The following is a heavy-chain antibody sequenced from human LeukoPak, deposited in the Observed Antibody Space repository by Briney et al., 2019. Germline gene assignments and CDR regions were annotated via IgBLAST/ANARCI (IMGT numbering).Heavy chain of an antibody. CDR2: INAGSGNT. D-gene: IGHD2-15*01. V-gene: IGHV1-3*01. Sequence: ASVKVSCKASGYTLTSYAMHWVRQAPGQRLEWMGWINAGSGNTKYSQKFQGRVTITRDTSASTAYMELSSLRSEDTAVYYCARSRYGSGGSWYYFDYWGQGTLVTVSS. J-gene: IGHJ4*02. CDR3: ARSRYGSGGSWYYFDY. CDR1: GYTLTSYA.